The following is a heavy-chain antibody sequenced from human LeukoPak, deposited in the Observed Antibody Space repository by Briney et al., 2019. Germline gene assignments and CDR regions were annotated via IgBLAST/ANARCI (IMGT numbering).Heavy chain of an antibody. CDR2: IRSKTDGGTT. J-gene: IGHJ4*02. D-gene: IGHD5/OR15-5a*01. CDR3: TTACLH. CDR1: GFTLRHAW. V-gene: IGHV3-15*01. Sequence: TSGGSLRLSCAASGFTLRHAWMSWLPQAPGKGLEWVGRIRSKTDGGTTDFGTPVKGRFTISRDDSKSTLYLHMDSLTTEDTAVYYCTTACLHLGQGSLVTVSS.